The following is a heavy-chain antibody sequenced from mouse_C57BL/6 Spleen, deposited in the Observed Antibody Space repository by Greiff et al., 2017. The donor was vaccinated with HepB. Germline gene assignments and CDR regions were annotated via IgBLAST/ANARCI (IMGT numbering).Heavy chain of an antibody. CDR1: GYSITSGYY. V-gene: IGHV3-6*01. J-gene: IGHJ4*01. Sequence: DVKLQESGPGLVKPSQSLSLTCSVPGYSITSGYYWNWIRQFPGNKLEWMGYISYDGSNNYNPSLKNRISITRDTSKNQFFLKLNSVTTEDTATYYCAIYYGNAMDYWGQGTSVTVSS. CDR2: ISYDGSN. D-gene: IGHD2-1*01. CDR3: AIYYGNAMDY.